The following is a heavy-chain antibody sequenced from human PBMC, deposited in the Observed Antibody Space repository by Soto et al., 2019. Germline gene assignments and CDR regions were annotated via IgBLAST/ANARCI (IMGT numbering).Heavy chain of an antibody. CDR2: IYYSGST. D-gene: IGHD3-9*01. V-gene: IGHV4-39*01. CDR3: ADENYDILTGYYYGMDV. J-gene: IGHJ6*02. Sequence: TSETLSLTCTVSGGSISSSSYYWGWIRQPPGKGLEWIGSIYYSGSTYYNPSLKSRVTISVDTSKNQFSLKLSSVTAADTAVYYCADENYDILTGYYYGMDVWGQGTTVTVSS. CDR1: GGSISSSSYY.